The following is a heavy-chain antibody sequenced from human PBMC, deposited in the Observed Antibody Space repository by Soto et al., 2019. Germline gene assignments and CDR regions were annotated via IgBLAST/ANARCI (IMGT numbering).Heavy chain of an antibody. Sequence: QVQLVQSGAEVKETGSSVKVSCKSSGYIFKNYAVTWLRQAPGQGLEWMGGIIPVFGTPDYSQKFRGRVTITADESTSTVYMELRRLTSEDTAVYYCARHLYDYVWGRYRHWGQGTLVTVSS. CDR3: ARHLYDYVWGRYRH. CDR1: GYIFKNYA. CDR2: IIPVFGTP. D-gene: IGHD3-16*02. V-gene: IGHV1-69*01. J-gene: IGHJ4*02.